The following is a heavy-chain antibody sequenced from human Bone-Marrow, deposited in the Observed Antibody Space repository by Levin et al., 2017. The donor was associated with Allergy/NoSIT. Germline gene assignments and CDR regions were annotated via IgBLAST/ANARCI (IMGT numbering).Heavy chain of an antibody. CDR3: ARGWRYFDWVQGAFDI. J-gene: IGHJ3*02. D-gene: IGHD3-9*01. CDR1: GGSISSYY. V-gene: IGHV4-59*01. Sequence: SETLSLTCTVSGGSISSYYWSWIRQPPGKGLEWIGYIYYSGSTNYNPSLKSRVTISVDTSKNQFSLKLSSVTAADTAVYYCARGWRYFDWVQGAFDIWGQGTMVTVSS. CDR2: IYYSGST.